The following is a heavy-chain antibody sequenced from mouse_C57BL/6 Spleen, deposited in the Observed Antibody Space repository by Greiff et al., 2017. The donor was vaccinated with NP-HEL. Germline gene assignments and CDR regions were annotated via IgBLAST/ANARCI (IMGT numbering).Heavy chain of an antibody. V-gene: IGHV3-6*01. D-gene: IGHD2-4*01. CDR3: AKIYYDYGTHYFDD. CDR2: ISYDGSN. CDR1: GYSITSGYY. Sequence: EVKLMESGPGLVKPSQSLSLTCSVTGYSITSGYYWNWIRQFPGNKLEWMGYISYDGSNNYNPSLKNRISITRDTSKNQFFLKLNSVTTEDTATYYCAKIYYDYGTHYFDDWGQGTTLTVSS. J-gene: IGHJ2*01.